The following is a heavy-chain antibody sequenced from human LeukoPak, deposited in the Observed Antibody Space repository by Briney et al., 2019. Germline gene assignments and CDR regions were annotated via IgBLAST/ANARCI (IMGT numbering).Heavy chain of an antibody. Sequence: GASVKVSCKASGYTFTGYYMHWVRQAPGQGLEWMGRINPSSGGTSYAQKFQGRVTMTRDTSTSTVYMELSSLRSEDTAVYYCARAGLTMVRGVIIIPGSDYWGQGTLVTVSS. J-gene: IGHJ4*02. D-gene: IGHD3-10*01. V-gene: IGHV1-46*01. CDR1: GYTFTGYY. CDR2: INPSSGGT. CDR3: ARAGLTMVRGVIIIPGSDY.